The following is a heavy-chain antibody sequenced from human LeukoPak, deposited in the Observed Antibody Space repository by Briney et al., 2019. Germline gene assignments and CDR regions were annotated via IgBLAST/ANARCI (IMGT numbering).Heavy chain of an antibody. D-gene: IGHD6-25*01. J-gene: IGHJ5*02. V-gene: IGHV3-7*01. CDR1: GFTLSTYY. CDR3: ARDRRAEDTPYNWFDP. CDR2: IKQDGTGE. Sequence: GGSLRLSCAASGFTLSTYYMSWVRQAPGKGPEWVANIKQDGTGESYVDSVKGRFTISRDNTKNSLYLQMNSLKVEDTAVYYCARDRRAEDTPYNWFDPWGQGTLVTVSS.